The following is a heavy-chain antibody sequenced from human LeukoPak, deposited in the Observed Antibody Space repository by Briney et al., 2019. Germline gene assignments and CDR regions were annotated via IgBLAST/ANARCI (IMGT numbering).Heavy chain of an antibody. J-gene: IGHJ3*02. CDR2: IYYSGST. V-gene: IGHV4-61*01. D-gene: IGHD3-22*01. CDR3: ARAQGPYYYDSSGYPTGYDAFDI. CDR1: GGSISSGSYY. Sequence: NPSETLSLTCTVSGGSISSGSYYWSWIRQPPGKGLEWIGYIYYSGSTNYNPSLKSRVTISVDTSRNQFSLKLSSVTAADTAVYYCARAQGPYYYDSSGYPTGYDAFDIWGQGTMVTVSS.